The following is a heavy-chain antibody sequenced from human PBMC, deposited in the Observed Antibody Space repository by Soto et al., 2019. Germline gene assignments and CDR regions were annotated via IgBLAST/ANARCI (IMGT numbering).Heavy chain of an antibody. D-gene: IGHD4-17*01. Sequence: ASVKVSCKVSGTSLSGLPMHWVRQAPGKGLEWMGSLDYEEGERSFAHRFQGRLTVREDTSTDTAYMELSSLMSEDTAVYYCAAGVTTFDYWGQGTLVTVSS. V-gene: IGHV1-24*01. J-gene: IGHJ4*02. CDR1: GTSLSGLP. CDR2: LDYEEGER. CDR3: AAGVTTFDY.